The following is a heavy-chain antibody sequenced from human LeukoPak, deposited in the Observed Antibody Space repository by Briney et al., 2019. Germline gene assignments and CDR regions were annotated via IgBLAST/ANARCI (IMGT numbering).Heavy chain of an antibody. CDR1: GFTLSSYG. CDR3: AKDLGYYYDSSGYSFFDY. Sequence: PGGSLRLSCAASGFTLSSYGMHWVRQAPGKGLEWVAVISYDGSNKYYADSVKGRFTISRDNSKNTLYLQMNSLRAEDTAVYYCAKDLGYYYDSSGYSFFDYWGQGTLVTVSS. D-gene: IGHD3-22*01. CDR2: ISYDGSNK. J-gene: IGHJ4*02. V-gene: IGHV3-30*18.